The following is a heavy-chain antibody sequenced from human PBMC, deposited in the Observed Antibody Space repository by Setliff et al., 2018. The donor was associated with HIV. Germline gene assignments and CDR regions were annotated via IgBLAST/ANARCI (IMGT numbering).Heavy chain of an antibody. J-gene: IGHJ3*02. D-gene: IGHD1-26*01. CDR2: INHSGST. Sequence: SETLSLTCAVYGESFSGYYWSWIRQPPGKGLEWIGEINHSGSTNYNPSLKSRVTMSVDTSKNQFSLKLSSVTAADTAVYYCAREGTYSGTYWVRRVASFDIWGQGTMVTV. V-gene: IGHV4-34*01. CDR3: AREGTYSGTYWVRRVASFDI. CDR1: GESFSGYY.